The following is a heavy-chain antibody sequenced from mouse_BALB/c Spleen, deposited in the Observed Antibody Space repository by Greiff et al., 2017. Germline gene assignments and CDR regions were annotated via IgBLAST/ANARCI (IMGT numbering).Heavy chain of an antibody. J-gene: IGHJ4*01. D-gene: IGHD2-3*01. V-gene: IGHV5-6*02. CDR3: ARRGDGYHYAMDY. CDR2: ISSGGSYT. Sequence: EVKLVESGGDLVKPGGSLKLSCAASGFTFSSYGMSWVRQTPDKRLEWVATISSGGSYTYYPDSVKGRFTISRDNAKNTLYLQMSSLKSEDTAVYYCARRGDGYHYAMDYWGQGTSVTVSS. CDR1: GFTFSSYG.